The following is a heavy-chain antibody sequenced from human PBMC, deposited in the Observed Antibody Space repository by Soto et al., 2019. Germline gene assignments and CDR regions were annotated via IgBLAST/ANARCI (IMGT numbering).Heavy chain of an antibody. V-gene: IGHV4-34*01. D-gene: IGHD3-3*01. CDR2: INHSGST. CDR3: ARHGQRRLRFLVYYYGMDV. Sequence: SETLSLTCGVYGGSFIGYYWSWSRQPPGKGLEWIGEINHSGSTNYNPSLKSRVTISVDTSKNQFSLKLSSVTAADTAVYYCARHGQRRLRFLVYYYGMDVWGQGTTVTVSS. CDR1: GGSFIGYY. J-gene: IGHJ6*02.